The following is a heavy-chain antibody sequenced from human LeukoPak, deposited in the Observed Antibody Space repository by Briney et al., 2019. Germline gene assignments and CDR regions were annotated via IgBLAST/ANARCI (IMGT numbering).Heavy chain of an antibody. CDR3: ATYDYVWGSYRYFDY. CDR2: FDPEDGET. V-gene: IGHV1-24*01. Sequence: ASVTVSCKVSGYTLTELSMHWVRQAPGKGLEWMGGFDPEDGETIYAQKFQGRVTMTEDTSTDTAYMELSSLRSEDTAVYYCATYDYVWGSYRYFDYWGQGTLVTVSS. CDR1: GYTLTELS. J-gene: IGHJ4*02. D-gene: IGHD3-16*02.